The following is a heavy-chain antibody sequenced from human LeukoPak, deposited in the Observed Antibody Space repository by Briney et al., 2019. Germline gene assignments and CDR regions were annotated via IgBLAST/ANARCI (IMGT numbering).Heavy chain of an antibody. CDR3: ARDLAAGEGFGEYYFDY. V-gene: IGHV3-33*01. CDR1: GFTFSSYG. CDR2: IWYEGSNK. D-gene: IGHD3-10*01. J-gene: IGHJ4*02. Sequence: GGSLRLSCAASGFTFSSYGIHWVRQAPGKGLEWVAGIWYEGSNKYYADSVKGRFTISRDNSKNTLSLQIDSLRAEDTAVYYCARDLAAGEGFGEYYFDYWGQGTLVTVSS.